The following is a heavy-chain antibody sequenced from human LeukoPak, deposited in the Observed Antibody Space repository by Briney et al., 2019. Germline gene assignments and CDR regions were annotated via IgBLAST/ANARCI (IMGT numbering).Heavy chain of an antibody. CDR2: IYPDDSDT. J-gene: IGHJ3*02. CDR1: GYKFPTYW. V-gene: IGHV5-51*01. D-gene: IGHD2-2*01. CDR3: ARHEGYCISSSCTDTFDI. Sequence: GESLKISCKGSGYKFPTYWIVWVRQMPGKGLEWMGVIYPDDSDTRYSPSFQGLVTISADKSISAAYLQWSSLKASDTAMYYCARHEGYCISSSCTDTFDIWGQGTMVTVSS.